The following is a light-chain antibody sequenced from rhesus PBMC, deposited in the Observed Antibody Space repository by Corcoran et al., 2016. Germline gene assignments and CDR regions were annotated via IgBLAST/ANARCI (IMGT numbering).Light chain of an antibody. CDR1: QVISSS. CDR2: AAS. J-gene: IGKJ1*01. V-gene: IGKV1-33*02. CDR3: QQNTSSPST. Sequence: DIQMTQSPSSLSASVGDRVTITCQASQVISSSLAWYQQIPGKAPKLLIYAASSLQSGVPSRFSGSGSGTDFSLTISCLPPEDFATYYMQQNTSSPSTFGQGTKVEIK.